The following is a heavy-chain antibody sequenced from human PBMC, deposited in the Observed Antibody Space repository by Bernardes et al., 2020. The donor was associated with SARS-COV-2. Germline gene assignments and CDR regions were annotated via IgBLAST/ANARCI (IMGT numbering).Heavy chain of an antibody. D-gene: IGHD6-13*01. CDR2: IYYSGST. Sequence: SKPLSLSCTVSGGSISSSSYYWGWIRQPPGKGLEWIGSIYYSGSTYYNPSLKSRVTISVDTSKNQFSLKLSSVTAADTAVYYCARAGGSSSWYISYYYYYGMDVWGQVTTVTVSS. J-gene: IGHJ6*02. V-gene: IGHV4-39*01. CDR3: ARAGGSSSWYISYYYYYGMDV. CDR1: GGSISSSSYY.